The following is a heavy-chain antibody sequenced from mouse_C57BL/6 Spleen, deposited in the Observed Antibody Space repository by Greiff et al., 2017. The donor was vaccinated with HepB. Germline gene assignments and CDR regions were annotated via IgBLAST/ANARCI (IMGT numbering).Heavy chain of an antibody. CDR3: ERYSSVYFDY. Sequence: QVQLQQPGAELVRPGTSVKLSCKASGYTFTSYWMHWVKQRPGQGLEWIGVIDPSDSYTNYNQKFKGKATLTVDTSSSTAYMQLSSLTSEDSAVYYCERYSSVYFDYWGQGTTLTVSS. J-gene: IGHJ2*01. CDR2: IDPSDSYT. V-gene: IGHV1-59*01. CDR1: GYTFTSYW.